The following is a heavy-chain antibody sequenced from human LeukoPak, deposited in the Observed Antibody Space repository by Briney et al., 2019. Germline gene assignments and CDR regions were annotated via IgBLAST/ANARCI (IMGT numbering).Heavy chain of an antibody. Sequence: ASVKVSCKASGYTFISCNINWVRQVTGQGLEWMGWMNPNSGNTDYAQKFQGRVTMTRNTSISTAYMELSSLRSEDTAVYYCARGLDSSGSFRPYDAFDVWGQGTMVTVSS. D-gene: IGHD1-26*01. V-gene: IGHV1-8*01. CDR2: MNPNSGNT. CDR1: GYTFISCN. CDR3: ARGLDSSGSFRPYDAFDV. J-gene: IGHJ3*01.